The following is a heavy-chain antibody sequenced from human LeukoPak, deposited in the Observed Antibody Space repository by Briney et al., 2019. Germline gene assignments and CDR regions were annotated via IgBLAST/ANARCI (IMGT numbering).Heavy chain of an antibody. V-gene: IGHV3-48*01. CDR3: ARDFQGAHSSASFDY. Sequence: GGSLRLFCAASGFPFSSYRMHWVRQAPGKGLEWVSYISRSSNTIYYAVSVKGRFPISRDNAKNSLYLQMNSLRAEDTAVYFCARDFQGAHSSASFDYWGQGTLATVSS. CDR2: ISRSSNTI. J-gene: IGHJ4*02. CDR1: GFPFSSYR. D-gene: IGHD6-6*01.